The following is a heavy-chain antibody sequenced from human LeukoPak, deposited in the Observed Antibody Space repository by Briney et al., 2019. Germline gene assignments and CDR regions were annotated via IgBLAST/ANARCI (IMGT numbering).Heavy chain of an antibody. CDR3: ARAADSGYELYGDRFYNWFDP. Sequence: TFSSYGMSWVREAPGKGLEWIGSIYYSGSTYYNPSLKSRVTISVDTSKNQFSLKLSSVTAADTAVYYCARAADSGYELYGDRFYNWFDPWGQGTLVTVSS. CDR2: IYYSGST. J-gene: IGHJ5*02. V-gene: IGHV4-39*07. CDR1: TFSSYG. D-gene: IGHD5-12*01.